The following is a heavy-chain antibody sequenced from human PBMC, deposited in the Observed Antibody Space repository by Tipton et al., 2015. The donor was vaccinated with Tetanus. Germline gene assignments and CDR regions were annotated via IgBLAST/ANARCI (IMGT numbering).Heavy chain of an antibody. D-gene: IGHD1-26*01. CDR2: ISSNGGST. V-gene: IGHV3-64D*08. Sequence: SLRLSCSASGFTFSSYAMHWVRQAPGKGLENVSAISSNGGSTYYADSVKGRFTISRDNSKNTLYLQMSSLRAEETAVYYCVKGMGATTGPFDYWGQGTLVTVSS. J-gene: IGHJ4*02. CDR3: VKGMGATTGPFDY. CDR1: GFTFSSYA.